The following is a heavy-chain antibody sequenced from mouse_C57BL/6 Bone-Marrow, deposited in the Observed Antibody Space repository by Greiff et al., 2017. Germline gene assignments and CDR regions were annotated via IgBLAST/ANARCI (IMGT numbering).Heavy chain of an antibody. J-gene: IGHJ4*01. CDR3: RSGDFIYYYGSSCYYAMDY. V-gene: IGHV1-83*01. Sequence: VQLQQSGPELVKPGASVKMSCKASGYTFTDYYMHWVKQKPGKGLEWIGEIYPGSGNTYYNEKFKGKATLTADTSSSTAYMQLSSLTSEDSAVYFCARSGDFIYYYGSSCYYAMDYWGQGTSVTVSS. CDR1: YTFTDYYM. CDR2: YPGSGNTY. D-gene: IGHD1-1*01.